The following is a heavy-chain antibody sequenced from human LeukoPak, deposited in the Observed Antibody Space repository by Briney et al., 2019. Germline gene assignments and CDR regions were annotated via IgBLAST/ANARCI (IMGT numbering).Heavy chain of an antibody. V-gene: IGHV3-9*03. D-gene: IGHD6-13*01. Sequence: PGGSLRLSCAASGFTFDDYAMHWVRQAPGKGLEWVSGISWNSGSMGYADSVKGRFTISRDNAKNSLYLQMNSLRAEDMALYYCAKDSTAAAGGVFDYWGQGTLVTVSS. CDR3: AKDSTAAAGGVFDY. CDR1: GFTFDDYA. J-gene: IGHJ4*02. CDR2: ISWNSGSM.